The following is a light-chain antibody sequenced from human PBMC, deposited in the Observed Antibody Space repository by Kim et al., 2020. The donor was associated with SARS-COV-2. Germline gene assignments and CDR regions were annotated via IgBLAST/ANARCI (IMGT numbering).Light chain of an antibody. CDR1: HDIGNY. V-gene: IGKV1-33*01. CDR3: QQNDFPPLT. J-gene: IGKJ4*01. Sequence: DIQMTQSPSSLSASVGDRVTITCQASHDIGNYLNWYQHKPGKAPNLLIYDASTLQGGVPSRFSGSGVGTTFTFTITGLQPEDIATYFCQQNDFPPLTFGGGTKVDIK. CDR2: DAS.